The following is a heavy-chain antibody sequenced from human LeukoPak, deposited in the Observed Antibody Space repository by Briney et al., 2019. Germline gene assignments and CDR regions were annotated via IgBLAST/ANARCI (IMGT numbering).Heavy chain of an antibody. CDR3: ARAKYCSSTSCSRYNWFDP. D-gene: IGHD2-2*01. Sequence: GGSLRLSCAASGFTFSSYWMSWVRQAPGKGLEWVANIKQDGSEKYYVDSVKGRFTVSRDNAKNSLYLQMNSLRAEDTAVYYYARAKYCSSTSCSRYNWFDPWGQGTLVTVSS. CDR1: GFTFSSYW. J-gene: IGHJ5*02. CDR2: IKQDGSEK. V-gene: IGHV3-7*01.